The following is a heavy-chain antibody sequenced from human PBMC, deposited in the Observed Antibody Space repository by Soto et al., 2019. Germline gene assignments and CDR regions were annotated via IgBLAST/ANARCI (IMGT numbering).Heavy chain of an antibody. V-gene: IGHV3-21*04. CDR3: ASTMSDYGDVPSHFQH. J-gene: IGHJ1*01. CDR2: ISSSSSYI. D-gene: IGHD4-17*01. CDR1: GFTFSSYS. Sequence: GGSLRLSCAASGFTFSSYSMNWVRQAPGKGLEWVSSISSSSSYIYYADSVKGRFTISRDNAKNSLYLQMSSLRSEDTAVYYCASTMSDYGDVPSHFQHWGQGTLVTVSS.